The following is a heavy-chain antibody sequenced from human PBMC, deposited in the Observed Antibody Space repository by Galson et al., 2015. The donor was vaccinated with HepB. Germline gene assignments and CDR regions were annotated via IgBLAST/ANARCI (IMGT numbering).Heavy chain of an antibody. Sequence: SVKVSCKASGGTFSSYAISWVRQAPGQGLEWMGRIIPILGIANYAQKFQGRVTITADKSTSTAYMELSSLRSEDTAVYYCARVSNWASFDYWGQGTLVTVSS. CDR1: GGTFSSYA. V-gene: IGHV1-69*04. CDR2: IIPILGIA. D-gene: IGHD7-27*01. CDR3: ARVSNWASFDY. J-gene: IGHJ4*02.